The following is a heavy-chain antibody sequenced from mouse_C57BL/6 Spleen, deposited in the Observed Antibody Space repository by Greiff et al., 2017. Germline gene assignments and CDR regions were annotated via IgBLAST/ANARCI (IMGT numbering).Heavy chain of an antibody. CDR3: ARSRITTVVATDD. V-gene: IGHV1-80*01. J-gene: IGHJ2*01. Sequence: QVQLQQSGAELVKPGASVKISCKASGYAFSSYWMNWVKQRPGKGLEWIGQIYPGDGATNYNGKFKGKATLTADKSSSTAYLQLSNLTSEDSAVYFCARSRITTVVATDDWGQGTTLTVAS. CDR1: GYAFSSYW. CDR2: IYPGDGAT. D-gene: IGHD1-1*01.